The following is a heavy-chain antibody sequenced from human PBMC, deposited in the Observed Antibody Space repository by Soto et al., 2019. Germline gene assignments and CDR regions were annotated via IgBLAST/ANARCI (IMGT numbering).Heavy chain of an antibody. Sequence: SETLSLTCTVSGGSISSGDYYWSWIRQPPGKGLEWIGYIYYSGSTYYNPSLKSRVTISVDTSKNQFSLRLSSVTAADTAVYYCARDLIRYRPRRDYYYYGMDVWGQGTTVTVSS. D-gene: IGHD1-26*01. J-gene: IGHJ6*02. V-gene: IGHV4-30-4*01. CDR2: IYYSGST. CDR3: ARDLIRYRPRRDYYYYGMDV. CDR1: GGSISSGDYY.